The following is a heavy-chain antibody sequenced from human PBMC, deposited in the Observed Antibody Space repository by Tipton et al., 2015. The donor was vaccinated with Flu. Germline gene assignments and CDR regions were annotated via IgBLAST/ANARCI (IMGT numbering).Heavy chain of an antibody. CDR2: MSYDGNNK. CDR1: GFSFSSYT. D-gene: IGHD3-22*01. CDR3: VRGRGGLIVVLIMDY. Sequence: SLRLSCAASGFSFSSYTMHWVRQAPGKGLGWVAVMSYDGNNKYYADSVKGRFTISRDNSKNTLYLQMNSLRAEDTALYYCVRGRGGLIVVLIMDYWGQGTLVTVSS. J-gene: IGHJ4*02. V-gene: IGHV3-30-3*01.